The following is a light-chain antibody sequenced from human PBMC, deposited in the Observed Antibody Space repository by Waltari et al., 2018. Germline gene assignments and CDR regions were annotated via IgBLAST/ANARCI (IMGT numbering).Light chain of an antibody. V-gene: IGLV2-14*01. CDR1: TSDIGAYDL. J-gene: IGLJ2*01. Sequence: HSALTQPASVSGSPGQSISISCAGTTSDIGAYDLVSWYQKYPGKAPKLCIYEVKNRPSDISPRFADSKSGDTASLTISGLQAEDEAEYYCASYVNSFALVFGGGTKVSVL. CDR2: EVK. CDR3: ASYVNSFALV.